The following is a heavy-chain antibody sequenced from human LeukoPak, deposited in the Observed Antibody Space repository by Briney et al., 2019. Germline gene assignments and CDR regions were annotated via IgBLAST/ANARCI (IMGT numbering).Heavy chain of an antibody. D-gene: IGHD5-24*01. CDR2: IWYDGSNQ. J-gene: IGHJ4*02. CDR1: RFTFRNYG. CDR3: ARGAGYNYPYYFDY. V-gene: IGHV3-33*01. Sequence: GGSLRLSCAASRFTFRNYGMHWVRQAPGKGLEWVAVIWYDGSNQVYADSVKGRFTVSRDNSKNTLYLQMNSLRAEDTAVYYCARGAGYNYPYYFDYWGQGTLVTVSS.